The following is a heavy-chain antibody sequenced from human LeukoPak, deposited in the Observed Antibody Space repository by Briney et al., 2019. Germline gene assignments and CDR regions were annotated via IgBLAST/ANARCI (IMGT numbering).Heavy chain of an antibody. D-gene: IGHD3-10*01. CDR3: ARETSLLWFGEYYFDY. J-gene: IGHJ4*02. CDR1: GFTFSSYA. Sequence: PGGSLRLSCAASGFTFSSYAMHWVRQAPGKGLEWVAVISYDGSNKYYADSVKGRFTISRDNSKNTLYLQMNSLRAEDTAVYYCARETSLLWFGEYYFDYWGQGTLVTVSS. V-gene: IGHV3-30*04. CDR2: ISYDGSNK.